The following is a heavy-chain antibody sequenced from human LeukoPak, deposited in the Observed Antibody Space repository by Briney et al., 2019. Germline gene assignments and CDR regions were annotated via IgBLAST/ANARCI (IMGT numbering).Heavy chain of an antibody. CDR2: ISAYNGNT. J-gene: IGHJ3*02. CDR3: ARGHLRVDAFDI. D-gene: IGHD5-12*01. V-gene: IGHV1-18*01. CDR1: GYTFTSYG. Sequence: ASVKVSCKASGYTFTSYGISWVRQAPGQGLEWMGWISAYNGNTNYAQKLQGRVTMTTDTSTSTAYMELRSLRAEDTAVYYCARGHLRVDAFDIWGQGTMVTVSS.